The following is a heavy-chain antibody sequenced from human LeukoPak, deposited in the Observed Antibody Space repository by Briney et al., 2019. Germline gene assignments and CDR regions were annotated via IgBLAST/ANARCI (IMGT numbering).Heavy chain of an antibody. CDR1: GFTFSSYW. J-gene: IGHJ6*02. CDR2: INQDGSEK. CDR3: ARYCGGDCYGMDV. D-gene: IGHD2-21*01. V-gene: IGHV3-7*01. Sequence: GGSLRLSCADSGFTFSSYWMGWVSQAPGKGLEWLPNINQDGSEKHYVDSVKSRFTISRDNAKNSLYLQMNSLRAEDTAVYYCARYCGGDCYGMDVWGQGTTVTVSS.